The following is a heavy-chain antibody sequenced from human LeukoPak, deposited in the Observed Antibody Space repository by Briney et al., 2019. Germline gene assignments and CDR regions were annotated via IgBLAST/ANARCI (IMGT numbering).Heavy chain of an antibody. J-gene: IGHJ4*02. Sequence: GGSLRLSCAGSGFTFSSYWMSWVRQAPGKGLEWVANIKQDGGEKYYVDSVKGRFTISRDNTENLLYLQMNSLRAEDTAVYYCARLGEHDYGGNGPVWDYWGQGTLVTVSS. CDR3: ARLGEHDYGGNGPVWDY. V-gene: IGHV3-7*01. CDR2: IKQDGGEK. CDR1: GFTFSSYW. D-gene: IGHD4-23*01.